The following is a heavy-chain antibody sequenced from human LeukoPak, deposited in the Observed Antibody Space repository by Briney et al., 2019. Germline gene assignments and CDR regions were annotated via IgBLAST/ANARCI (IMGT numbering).Heavy chain of an antibody. Sequence: GGSLRLSCAASGFTFSSYGMHWVRQAPGKGLEWVAVISYDGSNEYYADSVKGRFTISRDNSKNTLYLQMNSLRAEDTAVYYCAKDRNVVATAFFPPDFQHWGQGTLVTVSS. CDR3: AKDRNVVATAFFPPDFQH. V-gene: IGHV3-30*18. CDR1: GFTFSSYG. CDR2: ISYDGSNE. D-gene: IGHD2-21*02. J-gene: IGHJ1*01.